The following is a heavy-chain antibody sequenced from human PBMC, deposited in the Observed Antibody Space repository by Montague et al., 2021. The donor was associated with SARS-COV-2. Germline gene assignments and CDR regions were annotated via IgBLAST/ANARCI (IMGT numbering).Heavy chain of an antibody. CDR1: GYSVTSSY. J-gene: IGHJ5*01. V-gene: IGHV4-59*02. CDR2: ISHSGIT. D-gene: IGHD3-3*01. Sequence: SETLSLTCTVSGYSVTSSYWSWIRQPPGKGLQWIGFISHSGITNYNSFLKSRVTISVNTSKNHFSLKLSSATAADTAVYYCARLSIGGPLIRWFDSWGQGTMVTVSS. CDR3: ARLSIGGPLIRWFDS.